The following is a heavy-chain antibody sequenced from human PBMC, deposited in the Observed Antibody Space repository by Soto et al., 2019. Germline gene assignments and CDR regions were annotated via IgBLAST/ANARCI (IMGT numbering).Heavy chain of an antibody. CDR2: INHRGST. CDR3: ARGVVLCGGTTCSYGVGGNWFDP. Sequence: SETLSLTCAVYGGSFSGYYWSWIRQPPGKGLEWIGEINHRGSTNYNPSLKSRFTISVDTSKNQFSLKLSSVTAADPAVYYCARGVVLCGGTTCSYGVGGNWFDPWGQGTLVTVSS. V-gene: IGHV4-34*01. CDR1: GGSFSGYY. J-gene: IGHJ5*02. D-gene: IGHD5-18*01.